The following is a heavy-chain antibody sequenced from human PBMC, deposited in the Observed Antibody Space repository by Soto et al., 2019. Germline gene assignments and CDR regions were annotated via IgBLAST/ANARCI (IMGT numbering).Heavy chain of an antibody. V-gene: IGHV5-10-1*01. CDR1: GYSFTSYW. J-gene: IGHJ6*02. Sequence: PGEPLKISCKGSGYSFTSYWISWVRQMPGKGLEWMGRIDPSDSYTNYSPSFQGHVTISADKSISTAYLQWSSLKASDTAMSYCARQSGRRWLRLISPKRDGMDFWGQGTKVTVSS. CDR3: ARQSGRRWLRLISPKRDGMDF. CDR2: IDPSDSYT. D-gene: IGHD5-12*01.